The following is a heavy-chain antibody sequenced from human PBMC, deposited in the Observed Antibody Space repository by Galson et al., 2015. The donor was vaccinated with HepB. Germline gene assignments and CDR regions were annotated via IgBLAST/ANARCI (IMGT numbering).Heavy chain of an antibody. J-gene: IGHJ6*02. CDR1: GFTFSSYV. CDR2: INSDGRST. V-gene: IGHV3-74*01. D-gene: IGHD4-17*01. CDR3: HTTTVTTGYYAMDV. Sequence: SLRLSCAASGFTFSSYVMHWVRQAPGTGLVWVSRINSDGRSTSYADSVKGRFTISRDNAKNTLFLQMNSLRAEDTAVYYCHTTTVTTGYYAMDVWGQGTTVTVSS.